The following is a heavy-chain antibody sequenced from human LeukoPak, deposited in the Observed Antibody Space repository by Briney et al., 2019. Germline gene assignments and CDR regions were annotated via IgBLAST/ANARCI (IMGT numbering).Heavy chain of an antibody. CDR2: IYYSGST. V-gene: IGHV4-61*08. CDR3: AGGLYSSGWLFDY. Sequence: PSETLSLTCTVSGGPISSGGYYWSWIRQPPGKGLEWIGYIYYSGSTNYNPSLKSRVTISVDTSKNQFSLKLSSVTAADAAVYYCAGGLYSSGWLFDYWGQGTLVTVAS. D-gene: IGHD6-19*01. J-gene: IGHJ4*02. CDR1: GGPISSGGYY.